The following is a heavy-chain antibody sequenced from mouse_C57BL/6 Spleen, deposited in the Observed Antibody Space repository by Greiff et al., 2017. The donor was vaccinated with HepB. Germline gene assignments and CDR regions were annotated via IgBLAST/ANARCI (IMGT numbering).Heavy chain of an antibody. CDR1: GYTFTDYY. V-gene: IGHV1-76*01. J-gene: IGHJ1*03. CDR3: ARISSYWYFDV. D-gene: IGHD1-1*01. Sequence: VKLQESGAELVRPGASVKLSCKASGYTFTDYYINWVKQRPGQGLEWIARIYPGSGNTYYNEKFKGKATLTAEKSSSTAYMQLSSLTSEDSAVYFCARISSYWYFDVWGTGTTVTVSS. CDR2: IYPGSGNT.